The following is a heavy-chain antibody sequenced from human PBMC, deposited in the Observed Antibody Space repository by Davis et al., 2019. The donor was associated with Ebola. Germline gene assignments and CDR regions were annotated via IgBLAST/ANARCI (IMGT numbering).Heavy chain of an antibody. Sequence: GGSLRLSCAASGFTFSSYWMSWVRQAPGKGLEWVANIKQDGSEKYYVDSVKGRFTISRDNAKNSLYLRMNSLRAEDTAVYYCARDGRIQLFLLYYYYGMDVWGQGTTVTVSS. CDR3: ARDGRIQLFLLYYYYGMDV. D-gene: IGHD5-18*01. CDR1: GFTFSSYW. V-gene: IGHV3-7*03. CDR2: IKQDGSEK. J-gene: IGHJ6*02.